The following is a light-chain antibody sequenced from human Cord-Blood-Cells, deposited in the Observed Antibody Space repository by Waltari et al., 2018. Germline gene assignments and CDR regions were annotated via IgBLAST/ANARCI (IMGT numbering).Light chain of an antibody. J-gene: IGLJ1*01. CDR1: KLGDKY. CDR2: QDS. CDR3: QAWDSSTAV. V-gene: IGLV3-1*01. Sequence: SYELTQPPSVSVSPGQTASITCSGDKLGDKYACWYQQKPGQSPVLVIYQDSKRPSGIPGRFSGSNSGNTATLTISGTQAMDEADDYCQAWDSSTAVFGTGTKVTVL.